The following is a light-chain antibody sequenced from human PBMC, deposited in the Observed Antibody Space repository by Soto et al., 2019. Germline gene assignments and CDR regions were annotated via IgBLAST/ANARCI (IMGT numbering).Light chain of an antibody. CDR2: GTS. J-gene: IGKJ1*01. CDR3: QQYNNWPPWT. CDR1: QSVYSN. V-gene: IGKV3-15*01. Sequence: ELVMTQSPATLSVSTGERATLSCRASQSVYSNFAWYQQKPGQAPRLLIYGTSTRATGIPARFSVSGSGTEFCLVILSLQPEDFAVYYCQQYNNWPPWTFGQGNKVDIK.